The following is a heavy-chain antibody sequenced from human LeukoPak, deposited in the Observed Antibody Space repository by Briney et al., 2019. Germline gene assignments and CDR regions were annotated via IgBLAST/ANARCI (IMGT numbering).Heavy chain of an antibody. J-gene: IGHJ1*01. Sequence: PDRSLRLSRAASGLNLDDSAMHWVRQAPGQGVEGVSGIGWNSVTIAYADSVKGRFNISRDDGKSSLYLQMNSLRADDTALYYCAEAVGYCTNGVCYKYFHHWGQGTLVTVSS. V-gene: IGHV3-9*01. CDR1: GLNLDDSA. CDR2: IGWNSVTI. D-gene: IGHD2-8*01. CDR3: AEAVGYCTNGVCYKYFHH.